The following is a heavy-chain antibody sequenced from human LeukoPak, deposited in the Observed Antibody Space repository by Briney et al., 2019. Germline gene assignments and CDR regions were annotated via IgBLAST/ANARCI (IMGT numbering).Heavy chain of an antibody. CDR1: GFTFTNHW. CDR3: AREWNDDSYFDY. D-gene: IGHD1-1*01. J-gene: IGHJ4*02. CDR2: IKQDGSEE. Sequence: GSLRLSCEVSGFTFTNHWMSWVRQAPGKGLEWVANIKQDGSEEGYVDSAKGRFTISRDNAKNSLYLQMNSLRAEDTAVYYCAREWNDDSYFDYWGQGTLVTVSS. V-gene: IGHV3-7*01.